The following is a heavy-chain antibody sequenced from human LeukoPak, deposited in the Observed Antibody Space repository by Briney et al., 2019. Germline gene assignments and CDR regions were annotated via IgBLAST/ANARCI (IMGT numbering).Heavy chain of an antibody. V-gene: IGHV1-2*03. J-gene: IGHJ4*02. CDR2: IPPNNGDT. Sequence: AWGPVNVSCKASGYTFSGTGWYLYWLRQAPRQRLECMGWIPPNNGDTAYAQKFEGRVAMTRGTSISTAYMELRRLRPDDTAVYFCARDGPAQMVDLDYWGQGTLVTVSS. D-gene: IGHD3-10*01. CDR1: GYTFSGTGWY. CDR3: ARDGPAQMVDLDY.